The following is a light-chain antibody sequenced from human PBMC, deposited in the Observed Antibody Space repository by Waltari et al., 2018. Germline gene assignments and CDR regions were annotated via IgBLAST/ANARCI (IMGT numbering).Light chain of an antibody. J-gene: IGKJ4*01. CDR2: WAS. CDR1: QSVLYSSNNKNY. V-gene: IGKV4-1*01. Sequence: DIVMTQSPDSLAVSLGERATINCKSSQSVLYSSNNKNYLAWYQQKPGQSPKLLIYWASTRESGVPDRFSGSGSGTDFTLTISSLQAEDVAVYYCQQYYSITSFGGGTKVEIK. CDR3: QQYYSITS.